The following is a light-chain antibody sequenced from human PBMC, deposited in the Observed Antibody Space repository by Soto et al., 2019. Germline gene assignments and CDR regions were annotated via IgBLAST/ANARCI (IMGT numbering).Light chain of an antibody. V-gene: IGKV3-11*01. CDR3: QQRSNWFT. CDR1: QSVSSY. Sequence: EIVLTQSPATLSLSPGERATLSCRASQSVSSYLAWYQQQPGQAPRLLIYDASNRATGIPARFSGSGSGTDFTLTISSLEPEDFAVYYCQQRSNWFTFGGGTKVEIK. J-gene: IGKJ4*01. CDR2: DAS.